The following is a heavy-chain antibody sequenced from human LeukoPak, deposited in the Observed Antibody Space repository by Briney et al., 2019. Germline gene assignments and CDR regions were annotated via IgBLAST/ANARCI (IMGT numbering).Heavy chain of an antibody. V-gene: IGHV4-59*08. CDR1: GDSISSYY. Sequence: SETLSLTCTVSGDSISSYYWSWIRQPPGKGLECIGYIYYSGSNDYSPSLKSRVTISVDTSKNQFSLKLSSVTAADTAVYYCARHCPLYEYFYYNMDVWGQGTTVTVSS. CDR2: IYYSGSN. J-gene: IGHJ6*02. CDR3: ARHCPLYEYFYYNMDV. D-gene: IGHD5/OR15-5a*01.